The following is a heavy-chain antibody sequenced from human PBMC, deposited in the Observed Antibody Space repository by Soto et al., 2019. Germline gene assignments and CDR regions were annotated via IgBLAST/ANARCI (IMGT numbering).Heavy chain of an antibody. V-gene: IGHV4-30-2*01. CDR3: ARGLTMVRGVIPDNWFDP. D-gene: IGHD3-10*01. Sequence: SETLSLTCAVSGGSISSGGYSWSWIRQPPGKGLEWIGYIYHSGSTYYNPSLKSRVTISVDRSKNQFSLKLSSVTAADTAVYYCARGLTMVRGVIPDNWFDPWGQGTLVTVSS. J-gene: IGHJ5*02. CDR1: GGSISSGGYS. CDR2: IYHSGST.